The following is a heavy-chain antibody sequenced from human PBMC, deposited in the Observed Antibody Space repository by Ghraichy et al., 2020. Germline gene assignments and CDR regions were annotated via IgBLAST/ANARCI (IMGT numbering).Heavy chain of an antibody. Sequence: LSLTCAASGFTFDDYGMSWVRQAPGKGLEWVSGINWNGGSTGYADSVKGRFTISRDNAKNSLYLQMNSLRAEDTALYHCARDQEDYYGSGSFDPWGQGTLVTVSS. D-gene: IGHD3-10*01. CDR3: ARDQEDYYGSGSFDP. CDR2: INWNGGST. J-gene: IGHJ5*02. CDR1: GFTFDDYG. V-gene: IGHV3-20*01.